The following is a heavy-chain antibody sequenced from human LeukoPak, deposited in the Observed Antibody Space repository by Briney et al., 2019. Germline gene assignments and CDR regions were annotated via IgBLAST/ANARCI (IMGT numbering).Heavy chain of an antibody. V-gene: IGHV3-73*01. CDR2: IRSRSNSFAT. Sequence: GGSLRLSCAASGFIFSGSAMHWVPQAPGKGLEWVGFIRSRSNSFATAYGAPVRGRFIVSRDDSRNTAYLQMNSLKTEDTAVYYCTSLTTKTPWGQGTLVTVSS. CDR3: TSLTTKTP. D-gene: IGHD4-17*01. CDR1: GFIFSGSA. J-gene: IGHJ5*02.